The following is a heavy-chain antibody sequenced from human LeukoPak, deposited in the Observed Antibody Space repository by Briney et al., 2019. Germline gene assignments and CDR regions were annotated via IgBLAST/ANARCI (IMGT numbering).Heavy chain of an antibody. Sequence: GGSLRLSCAASGFIFSSYDISWVRQDPGKGLECVSAISGSGGSTYYADSVKGRFTISRDNSKNTLFLQMNSLRAEDTAVYYCAKDDRPRLRWYAGYLDVWGKGATVTISS. CDR3: AKDDRPRLRWYAGYLDV. CDR2: ISGSGGST. D-gene: IGHD4-23*01. CDR1: GFIFSSYD. J-gene: IGHJ6*03. V-gene: IGHV3-23*01.